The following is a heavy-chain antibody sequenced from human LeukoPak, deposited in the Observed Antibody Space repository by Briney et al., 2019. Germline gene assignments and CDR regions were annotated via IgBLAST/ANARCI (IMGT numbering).Heavy chain of an antibody. D-gene: IGHD5-24*01. J-gene: IGHJ4*02. CDR1: GGSFSGYY. Sequence: SETLSLTCAVYGGSFSGYYWSWIRQPPGKGLEWIGEINHSGSTNYNPSVKRGVNITVEKYKKQFSLKLSSVTAADTAVYYCARVGRSSQRWLQYSYWGQGTLVTVSS. V-gene: IGHV4-34*01. CDR3: ARVGRSSQRWLQYSY. CDR2: INHSGST.